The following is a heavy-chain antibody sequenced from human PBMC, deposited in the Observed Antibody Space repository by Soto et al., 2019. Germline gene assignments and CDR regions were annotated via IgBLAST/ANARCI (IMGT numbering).Heavy chain of an antibody. CDR1: GFTFSSYA. Sequence: QVQLVESGGGVVQPGRSLRLSCAASGFTFSSYAMHWVRQAPGKGLEWVAVISYDGSNKYYADSVKGRFTISRDNSKNTLYLKMNSLRAEDTGVYYCARDPLWGTAMVLWYFDLWGRGTLVTVSS. CDR3: ARDPLWGTAMVLWYFDL. J-gene: IGHJ2*01. CDR2: ISYDGSNK. V-gene: IGHV3-30-3*01. D-gene: IGHD5-18*01.